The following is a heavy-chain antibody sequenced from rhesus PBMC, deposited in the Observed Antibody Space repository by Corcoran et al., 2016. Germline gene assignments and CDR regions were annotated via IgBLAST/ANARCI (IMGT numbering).Heavy chain of an antibody. CDR2: ISGSSKNT. CDR3: ARGGGIDV. J-gene: IGHJ5-1*01. D-gene: IGHD5-42*01. Sequence: QVQLQESGPGVVKPSETLSLTCAVSGGSIRDHYRLSWLHQPPGKGLEWIGYISGSSKNTNYNPYLKSRVTMTKETSKNQFSLKLRAVTAADTAVYYGARGGGIDVWGPGVLVTVSS. CDR1: GGSIRDHYR. V-gene: IGHV4S10*01.